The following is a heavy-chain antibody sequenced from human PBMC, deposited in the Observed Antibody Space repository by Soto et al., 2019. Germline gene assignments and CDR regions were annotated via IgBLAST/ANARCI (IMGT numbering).Heavy chain of an antibody. CDR1: GYTFTSYY. V-gene: IGHV1-46*01. Sequence: ASVKVCCKASGYTFTSYYMHWVRQAPGQGLEWMGIINPSGGSTSYAQKFQGRVTMTRDTSTSTVYMELSSLRSEDTAVYYCARDNEDYDYVWGSYRYSETFDYWGQGTLVTVSS. CDR2: INPSGGST. J-gene: IGHJ4*02. CDR3: ARDNEDYDYVWGSYRYSETFDY. D-gene: IGHD3-16*02.